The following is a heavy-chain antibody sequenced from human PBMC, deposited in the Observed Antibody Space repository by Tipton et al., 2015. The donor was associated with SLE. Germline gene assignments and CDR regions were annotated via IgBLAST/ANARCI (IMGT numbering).Heavy chain of an antibody. D-gene: IGHD2-15*01. CDR1: GGSISSSSYY. CDR2: IYYSGST. Sequence: TLSLTCTVSGGSISSSSYYWGWIRQPPGKGLEWIGNIYYSGSTYYNPSLKSRVTISVGTSKSQFSLKLSSVTAADTAVYYCARHVGYCSGGSCDGAFDYWGQGTLVTVSS. V-gene: IGHV4-39*01. J-gene: IGHJ4*02. CDR3: ARHVGYCSGGSCDGAFDY.